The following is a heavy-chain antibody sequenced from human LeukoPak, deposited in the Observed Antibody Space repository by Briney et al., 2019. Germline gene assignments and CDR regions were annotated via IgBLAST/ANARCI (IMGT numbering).Heavy chain of an antibody. CDR2: IYYSGST. V-gene: IGHV4-39*07. D-gene: IGHD6-13*01. Sequence: SETLSLTCTVSGGCISSSSYYWGWIRQPPGKGLEWIGSIYYSGSTYYNPSLKSRVTISVDTSKNQFSLKLSSVTAADTAVYYCARVGPRGSSSWYPRKLVDYWGQGTLVTVSS. CDR1: GGCISSSSYY. J-gene: IGHJ4*02. CDR3: ARVGPRGSSSWYPRKLVDY.